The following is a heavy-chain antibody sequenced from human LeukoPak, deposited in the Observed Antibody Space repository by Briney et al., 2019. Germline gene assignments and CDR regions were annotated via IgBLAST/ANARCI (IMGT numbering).Heavy chain of an antibody. CDR3: ASRGAGTTSWFDP. J-gene: IGHJ5*02. CDR2: INPNSGGT. V-gene: IGHV1-2*02. Sequence: SVKVSCKASGYTFTGYYMHWVRQAPGQGLEWMGWINPNSGGTNYAQKFQGRVTMTRDTSISTAYMELSSLRSEDTAVYYCASRGAGTTSWFDPWGQGTLVTVSS. CDR1: GYTFTGYY. D-gene: IGHD1-1*01.